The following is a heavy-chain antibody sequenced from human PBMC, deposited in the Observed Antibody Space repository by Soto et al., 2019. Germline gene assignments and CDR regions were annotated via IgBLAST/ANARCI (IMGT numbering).Heavy chain of an antibody. D-gene: IGHD3-22*01. CDR2: ISSDGLRT. CDR1: GVTFSTYA. CDR3: VRSLHSDASGPGFDF. Sequence: GSLRLSCSASGVTFSTYAMHWVRQAPGNGLKFVSGISSDGLRTDYADSVKVRFTISRGNSNKTLFLHMNSLGQEDTGLYFCVRSLHSDASGPGFDFWGQGTQV. V-gene: IGHV3-64D*06. J-gene: IGHJ4*02.